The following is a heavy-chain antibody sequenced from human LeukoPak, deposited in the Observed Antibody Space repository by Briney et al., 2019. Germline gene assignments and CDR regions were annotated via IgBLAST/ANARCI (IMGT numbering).Heavy chain of an antibody. CDR3: ARGGFGGVIVDPFDY. CDR2: INHSGST. V-gene: IGHV4-34*01. D-gene: IGHD3-16*02. Sequence: SGTPSPPRAVYGGAPRGFYWSWIRQPPREGGEGVGGINHSGSTNYNPSLKSRVTISVDTSKNQFSLKLSPVTAADTAVYYCARGGFGGVIVDPFDYWGQGTLVTVSS. J-gene: IGHJ4*02. CDR1: GGAPRGFY.